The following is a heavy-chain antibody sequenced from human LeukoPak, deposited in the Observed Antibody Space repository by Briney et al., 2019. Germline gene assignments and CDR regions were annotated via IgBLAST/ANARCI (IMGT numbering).Heavy chain of an antibody. CDR1: GFTFRSYW. D-gene: IGHD3-22*01. Sequence: GGSLRLSCAVSGFTFRSYWMSWVRQTPGTGLEWVANIAEDGSEKYYVHSVKGRFTISRDNAKNSLSLQMNSLRVDDTGVYYCARETTYRVSSGYYRSYFDYWGQGAQVTVSS. CDR2: IAEDGSEK. CDR3: ARETTYRVSSGYYRSYFDY. J-gene: IGHJ4*02. V-gene: IGHV3-7*01.